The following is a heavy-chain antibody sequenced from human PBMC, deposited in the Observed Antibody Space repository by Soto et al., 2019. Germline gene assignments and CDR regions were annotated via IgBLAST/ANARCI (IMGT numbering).Heavy chain of an antibody. CDR1: GFTFDDYA. Sequence: GGSLRLSCAASGFTFDDYAMHWVRQAPGKGLEWVSLISWDGGSTYYADSVKGRFTISRDNSKNSLYLQMNSLRAEDTALYYRAKDTQAETSDHSTGTLDYWGQGTLVTVSS. D-gene: IGHD3-22*01. CDR3: AKDTQAETSDHSTGTLDY. V-gene: IGHV3-43D*04. J-gene: IGHJ4*02. CDR2: ISWDGGST.